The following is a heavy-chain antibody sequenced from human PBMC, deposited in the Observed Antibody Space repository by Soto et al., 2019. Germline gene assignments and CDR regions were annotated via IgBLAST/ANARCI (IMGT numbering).Heavy chain of an antibody. V-gene: IGHV4-61*01. CDR2: VYYSGST. Sequence: SETQSLTCTVSGASVNSENYYWSWIRQPPGKGLEWIGYVYYSGSTNYNSSLKSRATISLDTYKNQFSLKMTSMTSADTAFYYCARGVLRFLQWFGPWGQGTLVTVSS. CDR3: ARGVLRFLQWFGP. D-gene: IGHD3-3*01. J-gene: IGHJ5*02. CDR1: GASVNSENYY.